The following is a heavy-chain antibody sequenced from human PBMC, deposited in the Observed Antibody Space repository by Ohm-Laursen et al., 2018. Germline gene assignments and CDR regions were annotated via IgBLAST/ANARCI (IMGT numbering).Heavy chain of an antibody. CDR3: AKGVGGVTYYFDY. J-gene: IGHJ4*02. Sequence: SLRLSCAASGFTFDDYAMHWVRQAPEKGLEWVSGISWNSGSIGYADSVKGRFTISRDNAKNSLYLQINSLRAEDTALYYCAKGVGGVTYYFDYWGQGTLVTVSS. CDR2: ISWNSGSI. D-gene: IGHD3-16*01. V-gene: IGHV3-9*01. CDR1: GFTFDDYA.